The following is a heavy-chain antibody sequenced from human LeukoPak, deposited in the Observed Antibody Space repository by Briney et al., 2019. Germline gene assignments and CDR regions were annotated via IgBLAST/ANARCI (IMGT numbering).Heavy chain of an antibody. CDR1: GASISSYY. V-gene: IGHV4-59*05. Sequence: KSSETLSLTCTVSGASISSYYWSWIRQPPGKGLEWIGSIYYSGSTYYNPSLKSRVTISVDTSKNQFSLKLSSVTAADTAVYYCARHSTYCGGDCYSSPYSWFDPWGQGTLVTVSS. D-gene: IGHD2-21*02. CDR2: IYYSGST. CDR3: ARHSTYCGGDCYSSPYSWFDP. J-gene: IGHJ5*02.